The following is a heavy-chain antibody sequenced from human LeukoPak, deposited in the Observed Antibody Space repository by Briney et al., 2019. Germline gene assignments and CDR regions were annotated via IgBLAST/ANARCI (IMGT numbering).Heavy chain of an antibody. J-gene: IGHJ5*02. V-gene: IGHV3-23*01. CDR3: AKHYGDYGAGFDP. D-gene: IGHD4-17*01. Sequence: GGTLRLSCPLSGFTFSSDGISWVRQAPGKGLDWVSGISGSGGSTHYADSVKGRFTMARDYSKNTVYLQMNSLRAEDTAIYYCAKHYGDYGAGFDPWGQGTLVVVAS. CDR1: GFTFSSDG. CDR2: ISGSGGST.